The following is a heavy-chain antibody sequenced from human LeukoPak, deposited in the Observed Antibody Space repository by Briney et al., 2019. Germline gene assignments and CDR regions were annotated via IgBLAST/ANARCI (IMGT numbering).Heavy chain of an antibody. J-gene: IGHJ4*02. CDR1: GFTFSSYA. CDR3: AKDRGLRAGTTYYFDY. D-gene: IGHD1-7*01. CDR2: ISGSGGST. V-gene: IGHV3-23*01. Sequence: GGSLRPSCAASGFTFSSYAMSWVRQAPGKGLEWVSAISGSGGSTYYADSVKGRFTISRDNSKNTLYLRMNSLRAEDTAVYYCAKDRGLRAGTTYYFDYWGQGTLVTVSS.